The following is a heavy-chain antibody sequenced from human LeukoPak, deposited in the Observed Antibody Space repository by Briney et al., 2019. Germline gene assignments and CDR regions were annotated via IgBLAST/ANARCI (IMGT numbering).Heavy chain of an antibody. J-gene: IGHJ4*02. Sequence: GGSLRLSCAASGFTFSSYSMNWVRQAPGKGLEWVSSISSSSSYIYYADSVKGRFTISRDNAKNSLYLQMNSLRAEDTAVYYCARVRAAAGHIFDYWGQGTLVTVSS. CDR1: GFTFSSYS. CDR2: ISSSSSYI. D-gene: IGHD6-13*01. CDR3: ARVRAAAGHIFDY. V-gene: IGHV3-21*01.